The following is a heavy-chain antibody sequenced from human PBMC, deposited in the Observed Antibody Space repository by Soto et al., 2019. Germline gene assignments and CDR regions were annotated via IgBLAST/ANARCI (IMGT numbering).Heavy chain of an antibody. CDR3: ARGDATNIVVTSYYAMDV. CDR2: IIPVFGIP. Sequence: QVQLVQSGAEVKRHGSSVKVSCTASGGSLSNLGISWVRQAPGQGLEWMGAIIPVFGIPNYAQKFQDRVTINADESTTTVYMEVRSLTSEDTAVYYCARGDATNIVVTSYYAMDVWGQGTTVTVSS. J-gene: IGHJ6*02. V-gene: IGHV1-69*12. CDR1: GGSLSNLG. D-gene: IGHD5-12*01.